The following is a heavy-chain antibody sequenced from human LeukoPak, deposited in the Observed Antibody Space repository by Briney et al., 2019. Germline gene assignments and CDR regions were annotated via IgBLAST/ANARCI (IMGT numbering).Heavy chain of an antibody. Sequence: ASVKVSCKVSGYTLTELSMHWVRQAPGKGLEWMGGFDPEDGETIYAQKFQGRVTMTEDTSTDTAYMELSSLRSEDTAVYYCATAYYYDRSFDYWGQGTLVTVSS. CDR2: FDPEDGET. CDR3: ATAYYYDRSFDY. D-gene: IGHD3-22*01. V-gene: IGHV1-24*01. CDR1: GYTLTELS. J-gene: IGHJ4*02.